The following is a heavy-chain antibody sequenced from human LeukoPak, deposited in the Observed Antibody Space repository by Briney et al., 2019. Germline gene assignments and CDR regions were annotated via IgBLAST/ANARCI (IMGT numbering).Heavy chain of an antibody. J-gene: IGHJ3*02. CDR1: GFTFSSYG. V-gene: IGHV3-33*01. CDR3: ARDRGYDFWSGYGAFDI. CDR2: IWYDGSNK. Sequence: GRSLRLSCAASGFTFSSYGMHWVRQAPSKGLEWVAVIWYDGSNKYYADSVKGRFTISRDNSKNTLYLQMNSLRAEDTAVYYCARDRGYDFWSGYGAFDIWGQGTMVTVSS. D-gene: IGHD3-3*01.